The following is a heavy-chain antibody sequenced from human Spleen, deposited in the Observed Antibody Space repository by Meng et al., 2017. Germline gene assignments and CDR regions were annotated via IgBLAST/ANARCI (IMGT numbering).Heavy chain of an antibody. V-gene: IGHV4-38-2*01. CDR2: MYHNGNT. J-gene: IGHJ4*02. D-gene: IGHD2-2*02. CDR1: GYSISSGYY. CDR3: ARALYLSDFDY. Sequence: SETLSLTCAVSGYSISSGYYWGWIRQPPGKGLEWIASMYHNGNTYYNPSLKSRVTVSLDTSKNHFSLKLRSVTAADTAVYYCARALYLSDFDYWGQGTLVTVSS.